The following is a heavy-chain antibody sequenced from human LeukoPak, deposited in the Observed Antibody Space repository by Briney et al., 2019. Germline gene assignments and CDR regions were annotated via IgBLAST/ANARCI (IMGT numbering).Heavy chain of an antibody. J-gene: IGHJ4*02. V-gene: IGHV4-34*01. CDR1: GGPFSGYY. D-gene: IGHD5-24*01. Sequence: SETLSLTCAVHGGPFSGYYWNWIRQPPGKGLEWIGEIKESEATNYNPSLKSRVTISMDTSKNQFSLKLTSVTAADTAVYYCAREGLRNVHNPLGYWGQGTLVTVPS. CDR2: IKESEAT. CDR3: AREGLRNVHNPLGY.